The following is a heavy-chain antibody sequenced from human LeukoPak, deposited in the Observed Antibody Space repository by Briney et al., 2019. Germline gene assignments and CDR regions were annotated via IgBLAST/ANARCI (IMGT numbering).Heavy chain of an antibody. CDR3: ARHAYYYDRSGSYEAFDI. Sequence: GGSLRLSCAASGFSFSTYSINWVRQAPGKGLEWVSSINSGSSYMTYADSVRGRSTISRDNAKNSVYMQMNSLRVEDTAVYYCARHAYYYDRSGSYEAFDIWGQGTMVTVSS. CDR2: INSGSSYM. CDR1: GFSFSTYS. D-gene: IGHD3-22*01. J-gene: IGHJ3*02. V-gene: IGHV3-21*01.